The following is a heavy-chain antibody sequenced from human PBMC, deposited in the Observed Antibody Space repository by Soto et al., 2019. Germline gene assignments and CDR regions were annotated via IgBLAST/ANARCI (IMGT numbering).Heavy chain of an antibody. D-gene: IGHD1-1*01. J-gene: IGHJ6*02. V-gene: IGHV4-30-4*01. Sequence: SETLSLTCTVSGDSISSADYYWSWIRQTPGKGLEWIGHIFYSGTTYYNPSLKSRLTISVDTSKNHFSLRLTSVTAADTAVYYCARALWVEPELYYYGMDVCGQGTTVTVSS. CDR2: IFYSGTT. CDR1: GDSISSADYY. CDR3: ARALWVEPELYYYGMDV.